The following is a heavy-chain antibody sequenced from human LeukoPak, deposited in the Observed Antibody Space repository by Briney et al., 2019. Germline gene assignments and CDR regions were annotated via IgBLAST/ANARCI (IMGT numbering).Heavy chain of an antibody. J-gene: IGHJ4*02. Sequence: PWETLCLTCTVSGFSISSGHYWGWTRQPPGKGLEWIASISHSGTTFYNPSLKSRVTISVDTSKNQFSLTVTSVTAADTAVYYCSRGQSISAVAVWGQGTLVTVSS. CDR1: GFSISSGHY. V-gene: IGHV4-38-2*02. D-gene: IGHD6-13*01. CDR2: ISHSGTT. CDR3: SRGQSISAVAV.